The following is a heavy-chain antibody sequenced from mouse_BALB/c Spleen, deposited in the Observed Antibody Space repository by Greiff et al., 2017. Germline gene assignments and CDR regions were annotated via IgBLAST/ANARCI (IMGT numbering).Heavy chain of an antibody. D-gene: IGHD1-3*01. J-gene: IGHJ2*01. CDR3: ARHEWDFDY. V-gene: IGHV5-6*02. CDR2: ISSGGSYT. CDR1: GFTFSSYG. Sequence: EVMLLESGGDLVKPGGSLKLSCAASGFTFSSYGMSWVRQTPDKRLEWVATISSGGSYTYYPDSVKGRFTISRDNAKNTLYLQMSSLKSEDTAMYYCARHEWDFDYWGQGTTLTVSS.